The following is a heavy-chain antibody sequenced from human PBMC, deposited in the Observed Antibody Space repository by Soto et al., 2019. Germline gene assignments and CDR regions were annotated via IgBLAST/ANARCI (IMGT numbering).Heavy chain of an antibody. Sequence: QVQLVQSGGEVKNPGASVKVSCKTSGYTFTTYGISWVRQAPGQGLEWVGWISAYSGKTHYAQKFQGKVTMTTDTSTNTAYLELRSLRSDDTAVYYCARDPYLGDHQYWGQGTLVTVPS. CDR2: ISAYSGKT. J-gene: IGHJ4*02. V-gene: IGHV1-18*01. CDR1: GYTFTTYG. D-gene: IGHD3-16*01. CDR3: ARDPYLGDHQY.